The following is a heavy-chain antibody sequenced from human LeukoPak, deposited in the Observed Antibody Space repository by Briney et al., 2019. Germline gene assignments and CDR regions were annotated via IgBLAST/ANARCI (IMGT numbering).Heavy chain of an antibody. J-gene: IGHJ4*02. CDR3: SRDQTTAGPSTVDC. V-gene: IGHV3-74*01. CDR1: GFTFSSYG. Sequence: PGRSLRLSCAASGFTFSSYGMHWVRQAPGKGLEWVSRISSDGSNIIYADSVKGRFTISRDNAKSTPYLEMNSLRAEDTAVYFCSRDQTTAGPSTVDCWGQGTLVTVSP. CDR2: ISSDGSNI. D-gene: IGHD4-11*01.